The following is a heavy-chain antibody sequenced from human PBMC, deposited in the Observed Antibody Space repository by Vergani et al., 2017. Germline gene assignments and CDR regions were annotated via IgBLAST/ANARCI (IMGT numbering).Heavy chain of an antibody. D-gene: IGHD6-6*01. V-gene: IGHV1-69*17. CDR2: IIPIFGIA. CDR3: ARDFGSSSSGTYYYYGMDV. J-gene: IGHJ6*02. Sequence: QVQLVQSGAEVKKPGSSVKVSCKASGGTFSSYAISWVRQAPGQGLEWMGGIIPIFGIANYAQKFQGRVTITADKSTSTAYMELSSLRSEDTAVYYCARDFGSSSSGTYYYYGMDVWGQGTTVTVSS. CDR1: GGTFSSYA.